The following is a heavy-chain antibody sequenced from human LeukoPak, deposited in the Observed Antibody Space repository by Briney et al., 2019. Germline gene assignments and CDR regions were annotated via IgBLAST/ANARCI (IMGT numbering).Heavy chain of an antibody. V-gene: IGHV4-38-2*01. CDR2: SYHSGST. D-gene: IGHD3-9*01. CDR1: GYSLRSGYY. CDR3: ARVRMTGTLDV. Sequence: PSETLSLTCAVSGYSLRSGYYWGWIRRPPGKGLEWIGTSYHSGSTYYNPSLKTRVTISLGTSKNQFSLKLSSVTAADTAVYYCARVRMTGTLDVWGKGTTVTVSS. J-gene: IGHJ6*04.